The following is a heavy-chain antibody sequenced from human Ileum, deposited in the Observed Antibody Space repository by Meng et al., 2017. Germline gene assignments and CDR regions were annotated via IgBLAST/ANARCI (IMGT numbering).Heavy chain of an antibody. CDR3: ARLRGYYDNTDY. Sequence: GESLKISCAASGFTFSSHWMHWVRQVPGKGLVWVSRINSDGSSTSYADSVMGRFTISRDNAKNTLYLQMNSLRAEDTAVYYCARLRGYYDNTDYWGQGTLVTVSS. D-gene: IGHD3-22*01. CDR1: GFTFSSHW. CDR2: INSDGSST. V-gene: IGHV3-74*01. J-gene: IGHJ4*02.